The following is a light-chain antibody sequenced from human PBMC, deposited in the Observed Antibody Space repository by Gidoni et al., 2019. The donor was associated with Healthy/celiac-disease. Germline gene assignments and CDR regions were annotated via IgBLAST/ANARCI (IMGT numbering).Light chain of an antibody. J-gene: IGKJ1*01. CDR3: QQYGSSPRT. CDR2: GAS. Sequence: EIVLTQSPGTLSLSPGERATLSCRASQSVSSSYLAWYQQKPGQAPRPLIYGASIRATGIPDRFSGSGSGTDFTLTISRLAPEDFAVYYCQQYGSSPRTFGQGTKVEIK. CDR1: QSVSSSY. V-gene: IGKV3-20*01.